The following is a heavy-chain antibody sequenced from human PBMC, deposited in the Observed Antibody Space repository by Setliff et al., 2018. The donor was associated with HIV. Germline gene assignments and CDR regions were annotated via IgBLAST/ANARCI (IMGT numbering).Heavy chain of an antibody. CDR1: GGSISSGSYH. CDR2: IYTSGST. CDR3: ARSPTNTYYNFWSGYSYFDY. V-gene: IGHV4-61*02. J-gene: IGHJ4*02. Sequence: SETLSLTCTVSGGSISSGSYHWSWIRQPAGKGLEWIGRIYTSGSTNYNPSLKSRVTISVDTSKNQFSLKLSSVIAADTAVYYCARSPTNTYYNFWSGYSYFDYWGQGTLVTVSS. D-gene: IGHD3-3*01.